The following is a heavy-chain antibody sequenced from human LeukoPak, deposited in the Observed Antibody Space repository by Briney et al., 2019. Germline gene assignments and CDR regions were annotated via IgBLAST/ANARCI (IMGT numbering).Heavy chain of an antibody. CDR2: IIPILGIA. Sequence: ASVKVYCKASGGTFSSYAISWVRQAPGQGLEWMGRIIPILGIANYAQKFQGRVTMTRNTSISTAYMELSSLRSEDTAVYYCARGRYYDSSDGDVWGQGTTVTVSS. CDR1: GGTFSSYA. J-gene: IGHJ6*02. V-gene: IGHV1-69*04. D-gene: IGHD3-22*01. CDR3: ARGRYYDSSDGDV.